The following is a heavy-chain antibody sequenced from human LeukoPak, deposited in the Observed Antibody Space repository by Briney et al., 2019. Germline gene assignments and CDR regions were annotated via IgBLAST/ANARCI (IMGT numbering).Heavy chain of an antibody. Sequence: SETLSLTCTVSGGSISSYYWSWIRQPPGKGLECIGYIYYTGSTNYNPSLKSRVTISVDPSKNQFSLKLSSVTAADTAVYYCARFRTGDAFDIWGQGTMVTVSS. V-gene: IGHV4-59*08. D-gene: IGHD7-27*01. CDR1: GGSISSYY. CDR2: IYYTGST. J-gene: IGHJ3*02. CDR3: ARFRTGDAFDI.